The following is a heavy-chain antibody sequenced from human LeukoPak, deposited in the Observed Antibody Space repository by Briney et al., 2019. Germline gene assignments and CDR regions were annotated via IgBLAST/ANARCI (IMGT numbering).Heavy chain of an antibody. CDR1: GGSISGYY. V-gene: IGHV4-4*07. CDR2: IYTSGST. D-gene: IGHD4-17*01. J-gene: IGHJ5*02. CDR3: AGVWDYGDPLTHRFDP. Sequence: PSETLSLTCTVSGGSISGYYWSWIRQPAGKGLEWIGRIYTSGSTNYNPSLKSRVTMSVDTSKNQFSLKLSSVTAADTAVYYCAGVWDYGDPLTHRFDPWGQGTLVTVSS.